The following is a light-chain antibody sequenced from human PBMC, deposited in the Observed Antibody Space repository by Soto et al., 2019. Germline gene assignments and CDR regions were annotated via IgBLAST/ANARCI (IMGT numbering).Light chain of an antibody. CDR1: QTIRSNY. J-gene: IGKJ1*01. V-gene: IGKV3-20*01. CDR3: QQYGSSPWT. Sequence: ETVLTQSPGTLSLSPGERATLSCRASQTIRSNYLAWYRQTPGQAPRLLIYGASNRATGIADRFSGSGSGTEFTLIISRLEPEDFALYYCQQYGSSPWTFGQGTKVEIK. CDR2: GAS.